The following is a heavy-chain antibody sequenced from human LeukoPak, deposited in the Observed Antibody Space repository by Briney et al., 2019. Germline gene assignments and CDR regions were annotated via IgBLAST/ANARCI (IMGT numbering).Heavy chain of an antibody. CDR3: ARVQKGIAAAGTGGGWFEP. V-gene: IGHV3-11*01. J-gene: IGHJ5*02. CDR2: ISSGGSTI. D-gene: IGHD6-13*01. Sequence: KSGGSLRLSCAASGFTFSSYWMSWIRQAPGKGLEWISYISSGGSTIYYADSVRGQFTISRDNAKKSLYLQMNSLRAEDTAVYYCARVQKGIAAAGTGGGWFEPWGQGTLVTVS. CDR1: GFTFSSYW.